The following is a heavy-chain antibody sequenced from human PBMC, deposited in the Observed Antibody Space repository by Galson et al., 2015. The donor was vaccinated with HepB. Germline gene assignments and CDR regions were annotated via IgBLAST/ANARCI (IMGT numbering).Heavy chain of an antibody. Sequence: SLRLSCAASGFTFSYYAMHWVRQAPGKGLEYLSAISKNGDTTYYADSVKGRFTISRDNAQNSLYLQMNSLRAEDTAVYFCARDRIDCTSTSCYPTIDYWGQGTLVTVSS. CDR3: ARDRIDCTSTSCYPTIDY. CDR2: ISKNGDTT. D-gene: IGHD2-2*01. V-gene: IGHV3-64*04. CDR1: GFTFSYYA. J-gene: IGHJ4*02.